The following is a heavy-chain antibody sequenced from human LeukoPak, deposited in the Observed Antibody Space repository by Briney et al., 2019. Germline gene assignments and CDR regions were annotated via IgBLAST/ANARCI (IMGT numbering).Heavy chain of an antibody. CDR1: GGSFSGYY. CDR3: ARHARYFYYFDY. CDR2: INHSGST. V-gene: IGHV4-34*01. D-gene: IGHD1-14*01. J-gene: IGHJ4*02. Sequence: PSETLSLTCAVYGGSFSGYYWSWIRQPPGKGLEWIGEINHSGSTNYNPSLKSRVTISVDTSKNQFSLKLSPVTAADTAVYYCARHARYFYYFDYWGQGTLVTVSS.